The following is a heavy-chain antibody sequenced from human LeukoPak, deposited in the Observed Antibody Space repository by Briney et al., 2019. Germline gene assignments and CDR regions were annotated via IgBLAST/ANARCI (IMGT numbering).Heavy chain of an antibody. D-gene: IGHD3-22*01. J-gene: IGHJ6*02. CDR2: ISGSGGST. CDR3: AKGLSSAPDYYDSSGYYPDYYYYGMDV. V-gene: IGHV3-23*01. CDR1: GFTFSSYA. Sequence: GGSLRLSCAASGFTFSSYAMSWVRQAPGKGLEWVSAISGSGGSTYYADSVKGRFTISRDNSKNTLYLQMNSLRAGDTAVYYCAKGLSSAPDYYDSSGYYPDYYYYGMDVWGQGTTVTVSS.